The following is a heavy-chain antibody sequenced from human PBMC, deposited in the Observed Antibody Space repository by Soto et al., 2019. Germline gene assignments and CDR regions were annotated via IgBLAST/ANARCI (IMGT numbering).Heavy chain of an antibody. CDR1: GGSISSGGYY. CDR2: IYYSGST. Sequence: PSETLSLTCTVSGGSISSGGYYWSWIRQHPGRGLECIGYIYYSGSTYYNPSLKSRVTISVDTSKNQFSLKLSSVTAADTAVYYCALADSSGYHGALDIWGKGTMVIVS. CDR3: ALADSSGYHGALDI. J-gene: IGHJ3*02. D-gene: IGHD3-22*01. V-gene: IGHV4-31*03.